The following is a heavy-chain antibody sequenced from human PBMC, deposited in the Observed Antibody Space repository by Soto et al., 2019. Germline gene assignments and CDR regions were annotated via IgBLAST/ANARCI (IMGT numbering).Heavy chain of an antibody. D-gene: IGHD1-7*01. CDR3: ASVPRQLELLVPRNPIRDV. V-gene: IGHV4-39*01. J-gene: IGHJ6*04. CDR2: IYYSGST. Sequence: QLQLQESGPGLVKPSEPLSLTCTVSGGSISSSSYYWGWIRQPPGKGLEWIGSIYYSGSTYYNPSRKSRVTISVDTSKNPFSLKLSSVTAADTAVYYCASVPRQLELLVPRNPIRDVWGKGTTVTVSS. CDR1: GGSISSSSYY.